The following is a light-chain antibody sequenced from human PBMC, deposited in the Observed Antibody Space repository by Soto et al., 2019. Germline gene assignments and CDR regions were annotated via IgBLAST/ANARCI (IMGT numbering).Light chain of an antibody. CDR2: KAS. Sequence: DIQITQSPSTLSASVGDRVTITCRASQSISSWLAWYQQKPGKAPKLLIYKASSLESGVPSRFSGSGSGTEFILTISSLQPDDFATYFCQHYNTYPWTFGQGTKVDIK. CDR3: QHYNTYPWT. V-gene: IGKV1-5*03. CDR1: QSISSW. J-gene: IGKJ1*01.